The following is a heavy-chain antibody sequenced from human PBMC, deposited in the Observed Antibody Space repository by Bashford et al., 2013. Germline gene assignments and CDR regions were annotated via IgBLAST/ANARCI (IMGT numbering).Heavy chain of an antibody. CDR3: ARVVDTAMGDYYGMDV. CDR1: GGSFSGYY. V-gene: IGHV4-34*01. J-gene: IGHJ6*02. Sequence: SETLSLTCAVYGGSFSGYYWSWIRQPPGKGLEWIGEINHSGSTNYNPSLKSRVTISVDTSKNQFSLKLSSVTAADTAVYYCARVVDTAMGDYYGMDVWGQGTTVTVSS. CDR2: INHSGST. D-gene: IGHD5-18*01.